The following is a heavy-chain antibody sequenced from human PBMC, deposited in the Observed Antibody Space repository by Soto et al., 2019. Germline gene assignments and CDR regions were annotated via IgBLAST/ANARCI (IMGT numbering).Heavy chain of an antibody. D-gene: IGHD2-21*01. CDR3: TIGSWSGEVFDI. V-gene: IGHV1-69*02. Sequence: QVQLVQSGAEAKKPGSSVKVSCKDSGGTFSTYSMFWVRQAPGQGLEWMGRIIPMLGIANYAQRFQDRVTITADKSTATAYMELTSLRSEDTALYYCTIGSWSGEVFDIWGQGTMVTVSS. CDR2: IIPMLGIA. CDR1: GGTFSTYS. J-gene: IGHJ3*02.